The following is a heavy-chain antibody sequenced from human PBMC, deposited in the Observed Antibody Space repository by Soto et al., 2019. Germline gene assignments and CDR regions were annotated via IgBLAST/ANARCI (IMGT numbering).Heavy chain of an antibody. CDR1: GGYMLNGWHY. Sequence: TLGLPRTVSGGYMLNGWHYWTWIRQHPGKGLEWIGKIFFSGTTHYNPALKSRLTFSVDTTKNQFSLKLTSVTAADTAIYYCESDNYGGMLDVWGPGTLVTVSS. J-gene: IGHJ4*02. V-gene: IGHV4-31*03. CDR2: IFFSGTT. D-gene: IGHD4-17*01. CDR3: ESDNYGGMLDV.